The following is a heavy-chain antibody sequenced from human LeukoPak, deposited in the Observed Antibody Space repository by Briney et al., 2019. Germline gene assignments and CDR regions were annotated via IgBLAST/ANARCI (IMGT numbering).Heavy chain of an antibody. J-gene: IGHJ4*02. CDR2: IYYSGAT. CDR1: GGSISSSGYY. Sequence: SETLSLTCTVSGGSISSSGYYWGWIRQPPGKGLEWIGSIYYSGATYYSPSLKSRVTISLHTSEKQFSLKLNSVTAADTAVYYCARQGDGGYSYGNFDSWGQGTLVTVSS. V-gene: IGHV4-39*01. CDR3: ARQGDGGYSYGNFDS. D-gene: IGHD3-10*01.